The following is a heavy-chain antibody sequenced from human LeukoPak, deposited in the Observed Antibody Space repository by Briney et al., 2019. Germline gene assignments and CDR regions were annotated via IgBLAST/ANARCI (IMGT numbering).Heavy chain of an antibody. J-gene: IGHJ4*02. CDR2: INHSGST. CDR1: GGSFSGYY. CDR3: ARGKGKKDY. Sequence: SETLSLTCAVYGGSFSGYYWSWIRQPPGKGLEWIGEINHSGSTNYNPSLKSRVTISVDTSKNQFSLKLSSVTAADTAVYYCARGKGKKDYWGRGTLVTVSS. V-gene: IGHV4-34*01.